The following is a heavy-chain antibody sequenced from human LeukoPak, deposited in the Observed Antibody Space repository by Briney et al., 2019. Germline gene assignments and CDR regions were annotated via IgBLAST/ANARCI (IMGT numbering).Heavy chain of an antibody. CDR1: GDSVSSNSAV. CDR2: TYYRSKWYN. Sequence: SQTLSLTCAISGDSVSSNSAVWSWIRQSPSIGLEWLGRTYYRSKWYNDYAISVKSRITINPDTSKNQFSLQLNSVTPEDTAMYYCAGSGSYMGYWGQGTLVTVSS. D-gene: IGHD3-10*01. CDR3: AGSGSYMGY. J-gene: IGHJ4*02. V-gene: IGHV6-1*01.